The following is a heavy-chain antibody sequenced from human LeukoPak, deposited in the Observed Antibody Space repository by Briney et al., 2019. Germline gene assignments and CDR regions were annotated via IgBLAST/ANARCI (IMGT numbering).Heavy chain of an antibody. CDR1: GFTFSSYW. CDR2: INPDGSSI. CDR3: ARASVAGTNWFDP. D-gene: IGHD6-19*01. J-gene: IGHJ5*02. V-gene: IGHV3-74*01. Sequence: GSLRLSCAASGFTFSSYWMHWVRQAPGKGLMWVSRINPDGSSITYADSVKGRFTISRDNAKNTLYLQMNSLRAEDTAVYYCARASVAGTNWFDPWGQGTLVTICS.